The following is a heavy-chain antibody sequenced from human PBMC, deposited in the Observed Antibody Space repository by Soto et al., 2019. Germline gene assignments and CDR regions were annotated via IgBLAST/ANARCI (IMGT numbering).Heavy chain of an antibody. J-gene: IGHJ5*02. CDR1: GFTFSSYG. CDR3: ARGRIVGATWFDP. CDR2: IWYNGSNK. D-gene: IGHD1-26*01. V-gene: IGHV3-33*01. Sequence: QVQLVESGGGVVQPGRSLRLSCAASGFTFSSYGMHWVRQAPGKGLEWVAVIWYNGSNKYYADSVKGRFTISRDNSKKTLYLQMNSLRAEDTAVYYCARGRIVGATWFDPWGQGTLVTVSS.